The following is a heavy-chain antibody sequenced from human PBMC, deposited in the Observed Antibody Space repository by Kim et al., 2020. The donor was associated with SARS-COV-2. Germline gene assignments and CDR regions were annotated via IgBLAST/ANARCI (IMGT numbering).Heavy chain of an antibody. CDR2: IYHSGST. V-gene: IGHV4-4*02. CDR1: GGSISSSNW. Sequence: SETLSLTCAVSGGSISSSNWWSWVRQPPGKGLEWIGEIYHSGSTNYNPSLKSRVTISVDKSKNQFSLKLSSVTAADTAVYYCARGPSVWEAYYFDYWGQGTLVTVSS. CDR3: ARGPSVWEAYYFDY. J-gene: IGHJ4*02. D-gene: IGHD1-26*01.